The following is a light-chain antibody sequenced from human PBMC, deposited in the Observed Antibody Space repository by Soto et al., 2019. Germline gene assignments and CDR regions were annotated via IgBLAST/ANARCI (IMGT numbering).Light chain of an antibody. Sequence: QSVLTQPPSVSGAPGQRVTLSCTGSSSNFGAGNDVQWYQQLPGTAPKLLIFGNNNRPSGVPDRFSGSKSGTSASLAISGLQAEDEADYYCQSYDSSLRGDVFGTGTKLTVL. CDR2: GNN. V-gene: IGLV1-40*01. J-gene: IGLJ1*01. CDR1: SSNFGAGND. CDR3: QSYDSSLRGDV.